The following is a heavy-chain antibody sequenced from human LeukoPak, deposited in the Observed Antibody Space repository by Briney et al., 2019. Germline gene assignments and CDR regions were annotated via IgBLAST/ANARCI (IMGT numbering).Heavy chain of an antibody. J-gene: IGHJ6*02. CDR1: GGTFSSYA. CDR3: ASASRSQLLTQMDV. D-gene: IGHD2-2*01. V-gene: IGHV1-69*13. CDR2: IIPIFGTA. Sequence: GASVKVSCKASGGTFSSYAISWVRQAPGQGLEWMGGIIPIFGTANYAQEFQGRVTITADESTSTAYMELSSLRSEDTAVYYCASASRSQLLTQMDVWGQGTTVTVSS.